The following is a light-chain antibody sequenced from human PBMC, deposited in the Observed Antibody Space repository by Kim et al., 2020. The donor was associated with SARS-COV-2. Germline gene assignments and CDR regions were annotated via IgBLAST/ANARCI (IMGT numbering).Light chain of an antibody. CDR2: AAS. CDR1: QNIAYY. Sequence: DIQMTQSPSSLSASVGDRVTITCQASQNIAYYLYWYQQRPGKAPKLLIYAASNLETGVPTRFSASGYGTDFTLTISSLEPEDFAPYFSQQYSDVIIFGQGTRLEIK. J-gene: IGKJ5*01. V-gene: IGKV1-33*01. CDR3: QQYSDVII.